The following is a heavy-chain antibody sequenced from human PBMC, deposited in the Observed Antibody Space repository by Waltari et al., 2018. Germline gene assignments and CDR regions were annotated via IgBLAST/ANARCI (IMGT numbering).Heavy chain of an antibody. D-gene: IGHD5-12*01. V-gene: IGHV4-39*07. J-gene: IGHJ3*02. Sequence: QLQLQESGPGLVTPSETLSLTCTVSGGPISSSSYYWGWIRQPPGKGLQWIGSINFSRSTYFNLSLMTRVTISVESSKNHFSLRHGAVTAAETAVYYCARETMRLRFRVSHDAFDIWGQGTMVTVSS. CDR3: ARETMRLRFRVSHDAFDI. CDR1: GGPISSSSYY. CDR2: INFSRST.